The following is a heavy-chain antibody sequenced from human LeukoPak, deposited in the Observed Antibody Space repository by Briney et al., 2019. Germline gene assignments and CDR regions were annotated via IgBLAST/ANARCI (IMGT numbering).Heavy chain of an antibody. J-gene: IGHJ3*02. CDR3: AKGEVLWFGERAFDI. CDR2: ISTSGGTT. CDR1: GFTLSSYA. V-gene: IGHV3-23*01. D-gene: IGHD3-10*01. Sequence: GGSLRLSCAASGFTLSSYAMNWVRQAPGKGLDWVSVISTSGGTTYYAGSVKGRFTISRDNSKNTLYLQMNSLSVEDTAVYYCAKGEVLWFGERAFDIWGHGTMVTVSS.